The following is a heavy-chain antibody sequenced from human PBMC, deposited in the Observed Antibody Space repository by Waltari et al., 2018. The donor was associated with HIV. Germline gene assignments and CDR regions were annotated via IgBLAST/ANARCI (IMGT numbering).Heavy chain of an antibody. CDR3: ASRYYDSSEDY. J-gene: IGHJ4*02. CDR1: GFTFSSYW. D-gene: IGHD3-22*01. Sequence: EVQLVESGGGLVQPGGSLRLSGAASGFTFSSYWMTWVRQAPGKGLEWVANIKQDGSEKYYVDSVKGRFTISRDNAKNSLYLQMNSLRAEDTAVYYCASRYYDSSEDYWGQGTLVTVSS. CDR2: IKQDGSEK. V-gene: IGHV3-7*01.